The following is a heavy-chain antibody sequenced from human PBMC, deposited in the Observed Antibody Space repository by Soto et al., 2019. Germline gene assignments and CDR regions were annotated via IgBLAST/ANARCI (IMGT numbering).Heavy chain of an antibody. V-gene: IGHV3-33*01. D-gene: IGHD6-6*01. CDR1: GFTFSSYG. CDR3: ARELADSSSFYMDV. CDR2: IWYDGSNK. Sequence: GGSLRLSCAASGFTFSSYGMHWVRQAPGKGLEWVAVIWYDGSNKYYADSVKGRFTISRDNSKNTLYLQMNSLRAEDTAVYYCARELADSSSFYMDVWGKGTTVTVSS. J-gene: IGHJ6*03.